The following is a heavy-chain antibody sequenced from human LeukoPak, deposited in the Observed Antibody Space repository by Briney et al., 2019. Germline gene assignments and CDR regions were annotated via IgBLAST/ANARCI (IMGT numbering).Heavy chain of an antibody. CDR3: ARGEHYYGSGKIVLYAFDI. Sequence: SETLSLTCAVYGGSFSGYYWSWIRQPPGKGLEWIGEINHSGSTNYNPSLKSRVTISVDTSKNQFSLKLSSVTAADTAVYYCARGEHYYGSGKIVLYAFDIWGQGTMVTVSS. J-gene: IGHJ3*02. CDR1: GGSFSGYY. V-gene: IGHV4-34*01. D-gene: IGHD3-10*01. CDR2: INHSGST.